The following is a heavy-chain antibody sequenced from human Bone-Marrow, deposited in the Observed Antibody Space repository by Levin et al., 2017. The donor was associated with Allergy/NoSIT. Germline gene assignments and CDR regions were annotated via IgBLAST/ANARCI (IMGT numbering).Heavy chain of an antibody. V-gene: IGHV4-59*01. J-gene: IGHJ5*02. Sequence: PSETLSLTCTVSGGSISSYYWSWIRQPPGKGLEWIGYIHYSGINNYNPSLKSRVTISIDTSKNHFSLKLSSVTAADTAVYYCVRAGGGSAAAGVRWFDPWGQGTLVTVSS. D-gene: IGHD6-13*01. CDR1: GGSISSYY. CDR3: VRAGGGSAAAGVRWFDP. CDR2: IHYSGIN.